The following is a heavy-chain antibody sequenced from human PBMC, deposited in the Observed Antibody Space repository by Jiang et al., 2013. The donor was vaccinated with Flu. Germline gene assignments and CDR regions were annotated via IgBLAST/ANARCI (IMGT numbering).Heavy chain of an antibody. Sequence: GSGLVKPSETLSLTCTVSGGSISSSSYYWGWIRQPPGKGLEWIGSIYYSGSTYYNPSLKSRVTISVDTSKNQFSLKLSSVTAADTAVYYCARQARQYFDWLLSRFDYWGQGTLVTVSS. CDR2: IYYSGST. V-gene: IGHV4-39*01. D-gene: IGHD3-9*01. CDR3: ARQARQYFDWLLSRFDY. J-gene: IGHJ4*02. CDR1: GGSISSSSYY.